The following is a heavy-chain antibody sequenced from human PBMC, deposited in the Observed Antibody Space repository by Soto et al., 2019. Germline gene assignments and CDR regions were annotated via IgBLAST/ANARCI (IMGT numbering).Heavy chain of an antibody. CDR1: GGSIGNYY. D-gene: IGHD3-10*01. CDR3: ARNQGAIRGAPASIDP. V-gene: IGHV4-59*08. CDR2: VYYTGTT. J-gene: IGHJ5*02. Sequence: QVQLQESGPGLLKPSETLSLTCTVSGGSIGNYYWRWIRQSPGKGLEYIGYVYYTGTTNYNPSLKARVTISLDPSKAQFYLTLSSVTAADTDVYCCARNQGAIRGAPASIDPWGQETLVTVSS.